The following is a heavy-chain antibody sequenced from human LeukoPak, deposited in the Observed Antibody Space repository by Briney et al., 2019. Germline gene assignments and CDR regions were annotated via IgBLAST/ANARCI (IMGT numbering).Heavy chain of an antibody. V-gene: IGHV1-69*13. CDR2: IIAIFGIA. J-gene: IGHJ3*02. CDR3: ARGTYYYDSSGYFFWGAAFDI. CDR1: GGTFSSYA. D-gene: IGHD3-22*01. Sequence: SVNHSCKASGGTFSSYAISWVRQAPGQGLEWMGGIIAIFGIANYAQKFQGRFTSTADESTSTAYMELRSLRSEDTAVYYCARGTYYYDSSGYFFWGAAFDIWGQVTMVTVSS.